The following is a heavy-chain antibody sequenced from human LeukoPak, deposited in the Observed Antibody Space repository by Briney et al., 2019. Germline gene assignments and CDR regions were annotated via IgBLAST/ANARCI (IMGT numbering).Heavy chain of an antibody. CDR1: GGSLSSYY. J-gene: IGHJ4*02. V-gene: IGHV4-4*07. CDR2: IYSSGST. Sequence: SETLSLTCTVSGGSLSSYYWRWIRQPAGKGLEGIGRIYSSGSTKYNPSLKSRGTISVDTSNNQCSLKLSSVTAADTAVYYCARDSSGYFVWSRWGQGTLVTVSS. D-gene: IGHD3-22*01. CDR3: ARDSSGYFVWSR.